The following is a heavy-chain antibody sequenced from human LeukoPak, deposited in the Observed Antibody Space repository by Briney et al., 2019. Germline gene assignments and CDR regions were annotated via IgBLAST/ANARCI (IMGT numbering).Heavy chain of an antibody. D-gene: IGHD2/OR15-2a*01. Sequence: GGSLRLSCAASGFTFRDYGMNWVRQAPGKGLEWVSFISSSSSYIYYADSVKGRFTISRDNAKNSLYLQMNSLRAEDTAVYYCARDPGNYYGMDVWGQGTPVIVSS. V-gene: IGHV3-21*01. CDR2: ISSSSSYI. CDR3: ARDPGNYYGMDV. CDR1: GFTFRDYG. J-gene: IGHJ6*02.